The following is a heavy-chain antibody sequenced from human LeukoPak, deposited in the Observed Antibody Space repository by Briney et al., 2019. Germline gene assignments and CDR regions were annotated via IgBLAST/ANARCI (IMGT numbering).Heavy chain of an antibody. V-gene: IGHV1-2*02. CDR1: GYTFTRYG. CDR3: VRLVGESSGYYYDY. CDR2: INPNSGGT. J-gene: IGHJ4*02. D-gene: IGHD3-22*01. Sequence: ASVKVSCKASGYTFTRYGITWVRQAPGQGLEWMGWINPNSGGTDFAQKFQGRVTMTRDTSISTAYMELSRLRSDDTAVYYCVRLVGESSGYYYDYWGQGTLVTVSS.